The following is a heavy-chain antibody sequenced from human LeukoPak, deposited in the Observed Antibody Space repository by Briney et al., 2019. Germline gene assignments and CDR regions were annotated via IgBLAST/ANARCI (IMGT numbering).Heavy chain of an antibody. D-gene: IGHD6-6*01. V-gene: IGHV1-2*02. CDR3: ARDWSSSWSPHDAFDI. CDR2: INPNSGGT. Sequence: ASVKVSCKASGYTFTGYYMHWVRQAPGQGLEWMGWINPNSGGTNYAQKFQGRVTMTRDTSISTAYMELSRLRSDDTAVYYCARDWSSSWSPHDAFDIWGQGTMVTVSS. CDR1: GYTFTGYY. J-gene: IGHJ3*02.